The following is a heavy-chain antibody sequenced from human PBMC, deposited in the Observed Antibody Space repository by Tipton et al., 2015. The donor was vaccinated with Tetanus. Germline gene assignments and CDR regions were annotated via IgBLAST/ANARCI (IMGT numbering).Heavy chain of an antibody. J-gene: IGHJ4*02. Sequence: QLVQSGAEVKKPGASVKVSYKSSDYTFSSYGFSWVRQAPGQGLEWMGRINPNNGGTNRAQKFQGRVIMTRDTSISTAYMELSSLRSDDTAVYYCVREGAAAGDYWGQGTLVTVSS. CDR1: DYTFSSYG. V-gene: IGHV1-2*06. D-gene: IGHD6-13*01. CDR2: INPNNGGT. CDR3: VREGAAAGDY.